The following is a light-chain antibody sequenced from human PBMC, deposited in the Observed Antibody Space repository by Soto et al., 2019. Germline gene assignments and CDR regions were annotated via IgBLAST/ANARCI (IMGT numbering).Light chain of an antibody. J-gene: IGKJ4*01. CDR2: GAS. Sequence: IVLTQSPGTLSLSPWERATLSCRASQSVSSSYLAWYQQKPGQAPRLLIYGASSRATGIPDRFSGSGSGTDFTLTISRLEPEDFAVYYCQQYGSSPLTFGGGTKV. CDR3: QQYGSSPLT. CDR1: QSVSSSY. V-gene: IGKV3-20*01.